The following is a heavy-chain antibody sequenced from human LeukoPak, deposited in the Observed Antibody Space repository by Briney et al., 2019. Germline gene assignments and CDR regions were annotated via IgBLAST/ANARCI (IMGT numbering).Heavy chain of an antibody. V-gene: IGHV3-23*01. CDR3: VLRGGATDY. CDR2: ISGSGGTT. J-gene: IGHJ4*02. D-gene: IGHD3-16*01. Sequence: SGGSLILSCAASGFTFSSFVLNWVRQAPGKGLEWVSTISGSGGTTYYADSVKGRFTISRDNSKNTLYLQMNSLRAEDTAVYYCVLRGGATDYWGQGTLVTVSS. CDR1: GFTFSSFV.